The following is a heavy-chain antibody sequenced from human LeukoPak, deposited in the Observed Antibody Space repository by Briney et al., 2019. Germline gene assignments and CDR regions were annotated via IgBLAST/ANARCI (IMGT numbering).Heavy chain of an antibody. Sequence: GASVKVSCKASGGTFISYAISWVRQAPGQGLEWMGGIIPIFGTANYAQKFQGRVTITADESTSTAYMELSSLRSEDTAVYYCARGPNFWSGYFDYWGQGTLVTVSS. CDR2: IIPIFGTA. D-gene: IGHD3-3*01. CDR3: ARGPNFWSGYFDY. J-gene: IGHJ4*02. V-gene: IGHV1-69*13. CDR1: GGTFISYA.